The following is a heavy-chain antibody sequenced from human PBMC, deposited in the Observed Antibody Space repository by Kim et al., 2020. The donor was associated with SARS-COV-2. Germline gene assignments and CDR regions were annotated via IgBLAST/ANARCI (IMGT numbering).Heavy chain of an antibody. Sequence: NYNPSLKSRVTMSLDTSKNQFSLRLSSVTAADTAVYYCARGLGSGSYFGFWGQGTLVTVSS. J-gene: IGHJ4*02. V-gene: IGHV4-34*01. D-gene: IGHD3-10*01. CDR3: ARGLGSGSYFGF.